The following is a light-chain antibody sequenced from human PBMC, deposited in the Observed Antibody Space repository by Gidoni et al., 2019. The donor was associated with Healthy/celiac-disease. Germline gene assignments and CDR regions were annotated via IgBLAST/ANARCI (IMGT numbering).Light chain of an antibody. CDR1: QSLVHSDGNTS. CDR2: KIS. J-gene: IGKJ5*01. CDR3: MQATQFPHSIT. Sequence: DLVKTQTQLSSPVTLGQPASISCRSSQSLVHSDGNTSLSWLQQRPGQPPRLLIYKISNRCSGVPDRFSGSGAGTDFTLKISRVEAEDVEVYYCMQATQFPHSITFXRXTRLEIK. V-gene: IGKV2-24*01.